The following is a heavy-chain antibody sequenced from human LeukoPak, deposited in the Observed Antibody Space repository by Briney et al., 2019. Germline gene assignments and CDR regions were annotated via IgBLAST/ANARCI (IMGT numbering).Heavy chain of an antibody. D-gene: IGHD3-3*02. Sequence: SETLSLTCTVSGDSISSGDYYWSWIRQPAGKGLERIGRISSSGSTNYNPSLKSRVTISVDTSKKQFSLKVSSVTAADTAVFYCARGAFFSGYMDVWGKGTTVTISS. CDR2: ISSSGST. J-gene: IGHJ6*03. CDR1: GDSISSGDYY. V-gene: IGHV4-61*02. CDR3: ARGAFFSGYMDV.